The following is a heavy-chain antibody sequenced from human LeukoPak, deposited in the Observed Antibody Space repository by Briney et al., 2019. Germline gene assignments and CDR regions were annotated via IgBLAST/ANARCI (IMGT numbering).Heavy chain of an antibody. V-gene: IGHV4-39*07. CDR3: ARVRSQRVGDNWFDP. D-gene: IGHD1-14*01. CDR2: IYYSGST. CDR1: GGSISSSSYY. Sequence: PSETLSLTCTVSGGSISSSSYYWGWIRQPPGKGLEWIGSIYYSGSTYYNPSLKSRVTISVDTSKNQFSLELSSVTAADTAVYYCARVRSQRVGDNWFDPWGQGTLVTVSS. J-gene: IGHJ5*02.